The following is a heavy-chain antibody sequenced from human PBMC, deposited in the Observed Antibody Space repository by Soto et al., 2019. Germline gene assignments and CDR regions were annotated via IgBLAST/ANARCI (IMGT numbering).Heavy chain of an antibody. CDR1: GYSFTSYW. CDR3: ARRSRVTADY. CDR2: SYPGDSDT. J-gene: IGHJ4*02. V-gene: IGHV5-51*01. D-gene: IGHD4-17*01. Sequence: PGESLKISCKGSGYSFTSYWIGWVRQMPGKGLEWKGISYPGDSDTKYSPSFQGQVTMSADKSISTAYLQWSSLKASDTAMYYCARRSRVTADYWGQGTLVTVSS.